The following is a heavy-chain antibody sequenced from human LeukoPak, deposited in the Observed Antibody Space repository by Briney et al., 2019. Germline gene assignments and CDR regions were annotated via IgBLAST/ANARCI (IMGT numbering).Heavy chain of an antibody. CDR1: GYTFTSFD. V-gene: IGHV1-8*01. J-gene: IGHJ6*03. CDR2: INPNNGNA. D-gene: IGHD2-2*01. Sequence: ASVKVSCKASGYTFTSFDLNWVRQAPGQGRDWVGLINPNNGNADYAQRFQGRVTMTRDTAISTVYMELSSLTYEDTAVYYCARPTSRPSNYYSMDVWGKGTTVTVSS. CDR3: ARPTSRPSNYYSMDV.